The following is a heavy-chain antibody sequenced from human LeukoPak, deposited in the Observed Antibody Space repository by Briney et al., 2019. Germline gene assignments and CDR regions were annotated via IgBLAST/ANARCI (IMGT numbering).Heavy chain of an antibody. V-gene: IGHV3-30*02. CDR2: IRYDGSNR. J-gene: IGHJ4*02. CDR1: GFSFSSYG. Sequence: PGGSLRLSCAASGFSFSSYGMHWVRQAPGKGLEWVAFIRYDGSNRYYADSVKGRFIISRDNSKNTLYLQMNSLRAEDTAVYYCVGGDGDYWGQGTLVTVSS. CDR3: VGGDGDY. D-gene: IGHD2-21*02.